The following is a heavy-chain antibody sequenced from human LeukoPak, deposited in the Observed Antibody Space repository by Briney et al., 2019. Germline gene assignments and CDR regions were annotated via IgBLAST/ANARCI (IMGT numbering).Heavy chain of an antibody. D-gene: IGHD3-3*01. V-gene: IGHV4-30-4*08. CDR1: GYSSSSGHY. J-gene: IGHJ6*04. Sequence: PSETLSLTCAVSGYSSSSGHYWSWIRQPPGKGLEWIGYIYYSGSTYYNPSLKSRVTISVDTSKNQFSLKLSSVTAADTAVYYCARDMAMYYDFWSGYFEDVWGKGTTVTVSS. CDR2: IYYSGST. CDR3: ARDMAMYYDFWSGYFEDV.